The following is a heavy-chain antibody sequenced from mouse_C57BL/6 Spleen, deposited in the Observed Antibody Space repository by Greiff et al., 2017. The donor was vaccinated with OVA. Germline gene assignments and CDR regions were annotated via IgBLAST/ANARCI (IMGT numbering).Heavy chain of an antibody. CDR1: GYSFTGYY. J-gene: IGHJ4*01. D-gene: IGHD1-1*01. CDR2: INPSTGGT. V-gene: IGHV1-42*01. CDR3: ARRVYGSDYAMDY. Sequence: EVKLQESGPELVKPGASVKISCKASGYSFTGYYMNWVKQSPEKSLEWIGEINPSTGGTTYNQKFKAKATLTVDKSSSTAYMQLKSLTSEDSAVYYCARRVYGSDYAMDYWGQGTSVTVSS.